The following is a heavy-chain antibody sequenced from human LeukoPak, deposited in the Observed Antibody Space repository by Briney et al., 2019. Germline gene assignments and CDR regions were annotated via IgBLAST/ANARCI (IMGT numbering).Heavy chain of an antibody. D-gene: IGHD3-3*01. CDR3: ARVIEGYDHWSGLSQASYFDY. J-gene: IGHJ4*02. CDR2: IHHSGST. V-gene: IGHV4-30-2*01. CDR1: GGSISNGGYY. Sequence: PSQTLSLTCTVSGGSISNGGYYWSWIRQPPGKGLEWIGYIHHSGSTYYNPSLKSRLTISVDRSNNQFSLKLSSVTAADTAVYYCARVIEGYDHWSGLSQASYFDYWGQGTLVTVSS.